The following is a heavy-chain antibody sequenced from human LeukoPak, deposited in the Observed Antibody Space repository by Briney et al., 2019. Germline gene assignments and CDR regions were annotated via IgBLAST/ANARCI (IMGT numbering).Heavy chain of an antibody. CDR2: IKQDGSEK. J-gene: IGHJ6*02. CDR3: ARDRQWPLLLPNTRRAHYYYGMDV. CDR1: GFTFSSYW. V-gene: IGHV3-7*01. Sequence: GGSLRLSCAAPGFTFSSYWMSWVRQAPGKGLEWVASIKQDGSEKYYVDSVKGRFTISRDNAKNSLYLQMNSLRAEDTAVYHCARDRQWPLLLPNTRRAHYYYGMDVWGQGTTVTVSS. D-gene: IGHD6-19*01.